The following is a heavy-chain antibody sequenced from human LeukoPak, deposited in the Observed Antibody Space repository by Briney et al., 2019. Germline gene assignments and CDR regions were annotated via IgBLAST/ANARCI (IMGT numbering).Heavy chain of an antibody. CDR2: IWYDGTKK. CDR3: ARDLDSYWYFDL. CDR1: GFSFRMYG. D-gene: IGHD1-1*01. J-gene: IGHJ2*01. Sequence: PGRSLGLSFTASGFSFRMYGMHWVRPAPGKGLEWVAVIWYDGTKKFYGDSVKGRFTVSRDNSKNTLYLQMNSLRAEDTAVYYCARDLDSYWYFDLWGRGTLVTVSS. V-gene: IGHV3-33*01.